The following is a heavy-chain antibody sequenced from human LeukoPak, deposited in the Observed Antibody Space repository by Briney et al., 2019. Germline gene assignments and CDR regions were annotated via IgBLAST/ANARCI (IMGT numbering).Heavy chain of an antibody. D-gene: IGHD2-15*01. CDR3: VTSTGYFSTWGAFDI. V-gene: IGHV1-2*02. CDR2: IYLNSGGT. Sequence: ASVKVSCKASGFTFTAFYMHWVRQAPGQGLEWMAWIYLNSGGTNYARKFQGRVTMTRDTSISTAYMELSSLRSDDTAVYYCVTSTGYFSTWGAFDIWGQGTMVTVSS. J-gene: IGHJ3*02. CDR1: GFTFTAFY.